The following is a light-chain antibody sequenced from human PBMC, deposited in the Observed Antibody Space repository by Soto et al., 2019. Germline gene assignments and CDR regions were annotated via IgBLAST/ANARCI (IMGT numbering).Light chain of an antibody. Sequence: QSALTQPASVSGSPGQSITISCTGTSSDVGGYNYVSWYQHHPGKAPKLMIFDVSHRPSGVSNRFSGSKSGNTASLTISGLQADDEADYYCCSYTISRTRVFGGGTKLTVL. CDR2: DVS. CDR1: SSDVGGYNY. CDR3: CSYTISRTRV. J-gene: IGLJ3*02. V-gene: IGLV2-14*03.